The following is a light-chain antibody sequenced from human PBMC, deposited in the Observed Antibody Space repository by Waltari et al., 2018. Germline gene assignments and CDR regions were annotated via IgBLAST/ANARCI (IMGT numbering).Light chain of an antibody. CDR1: SSDIGGYNY. CDR2: EVT. Sequence: QSALTQPPSASGSPGQSVTISCTGTSSDIGGYNYVSWYQQHPGKAPKLMIYEVTNRPSGVPDRFSASKSGNTASLTVSGLQAGDEADYYCSSFAGSTNWVFGGGTKLTVL. J-gene: IGLJ3*02. V-gene: IGLV2-8*01. CDR3: SSFAGSTNWV.